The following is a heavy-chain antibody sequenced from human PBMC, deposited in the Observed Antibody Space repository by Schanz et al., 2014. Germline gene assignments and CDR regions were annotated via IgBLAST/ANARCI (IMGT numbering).Heavy chain of an antibody. J-gene: IGHJ4*02. CDR3: IRGDIMVVPVAHF. CDR2: TTYDGSNT. V-gene: IGHV3-30*04. Sequence: QVQLVESGGGVVQPGRSLRLSCAASGFTMITYAMHWVRQPPGKGLEWVAITTYDGSNTYHADSVKGRFTISRDNSKNTLYLQMNSMRAEDTAVYYCIRGDIMVVPVAHFWGQGILVTVSS. D-gene: IGHD2-2*01. CDR1: GFTMITYA.